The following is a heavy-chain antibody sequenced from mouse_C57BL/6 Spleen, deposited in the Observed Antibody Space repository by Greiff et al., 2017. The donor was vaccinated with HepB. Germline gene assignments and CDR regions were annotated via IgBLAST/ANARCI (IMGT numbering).Heavy chain of an antibody. V-gene: IGHV1-19*01. J-gene: IGHJ3*01. D-gene: IGHD2-5*01. CDR1: GYTFTDYY. CDR2: INPYNGGT. Sequence: EVQVVESGPVLVKPGASVKMSCKASGYTFTDYYMNWVKQSHGKSLEWIGVINPYNGGTSYNQKFKGKATLTVDKSSSTAYMELNSLTSEDSAVYYCANSKGDWFAYWGQGTLVTVSA. CDR3: ANSKGDWFAY.